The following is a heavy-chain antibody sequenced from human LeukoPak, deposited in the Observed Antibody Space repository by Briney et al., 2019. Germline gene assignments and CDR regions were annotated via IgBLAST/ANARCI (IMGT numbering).Heavy chain of an antibody. CDR3: ARQTGDNAFDI. Sequence: GESLKISCKGSGYRFTTYWIGWVRLMPGKGLEWMGIIYPGDSDTRYSPSFQGQVTISADKSITTAYLQWNSLKASDTAMYYCARQTGDNAFDIWGRGTMVTVSS. V-gene: IGHV5-51*01. D-gene: IGHD7-27*01. CDR1: GYRFTTYW. J-gene: IGHJ3*02. CDR2: IYPGDSDT.